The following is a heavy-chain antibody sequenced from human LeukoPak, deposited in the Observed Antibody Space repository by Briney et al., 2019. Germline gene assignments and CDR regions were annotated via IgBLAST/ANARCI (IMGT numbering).Heavy chain of an antibody. Sequence: GGSLRLSCAASGFTVSSNYMSWVRQAPGKGPEWVSTITCSDGRTWYTDSVQGRFTISRDNSKSILYLHMSSLRADDTAVYYCARDQGTYNGRPFSYDSWGQGTLVTVSS. V-gene: IGHV3-53*01. CDR2: ITCSDGRT. J-gene: IGHJ5*01. CDR1: GFTVSSNY. CDR3: ARDQGTYNGRPFSYDS. D-gene: IGHD3-10*01.